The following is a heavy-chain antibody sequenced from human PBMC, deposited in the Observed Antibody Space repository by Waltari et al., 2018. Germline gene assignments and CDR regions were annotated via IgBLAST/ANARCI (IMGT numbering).Heavy chain of an antibody. CDR3: AKDAFGNTYLDF. CDR2: IWFDGSDK. Sequence: QVNLVESGGGVVQPGGSLRLSCATSGFTFSNFGMPWVRQAPGKGLGGVALIWFDGSDKFYADSVRGRFTSSRDNSARTLYLDMDSLRLDDTAMYYCAKDAFGNTYLDFWGQGTLVTVSS. CDR1: GFTFSNFG. D-gene: IGHD2-2*02. V-gene: IGHV3-30*02. J-gene: IGHJ4*02.